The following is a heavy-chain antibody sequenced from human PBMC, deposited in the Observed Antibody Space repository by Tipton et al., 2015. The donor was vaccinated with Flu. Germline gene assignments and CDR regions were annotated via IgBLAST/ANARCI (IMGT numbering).Heavy chain of an antibody. CDR2: VNHSGSP. D-gene: IGHD5-12*01. CDR1: GESFSGYY. V-gene: IGHV4-34*01. J-gene: IGHJ4*02. Sequence: TLSLTCAVYGESFSGYYWSWIRQSPGKGLEWIGEVNHSGSPNYNPSLKSRVTISVDTSKNQFSLRVTSLTAADTAVYYCARGNGYANAYLDFWGQGTLVTVPS. CDR3: ARGNGYANAYLDF.